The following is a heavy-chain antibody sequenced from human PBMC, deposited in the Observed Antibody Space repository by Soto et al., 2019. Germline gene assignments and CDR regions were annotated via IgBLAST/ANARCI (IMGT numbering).Heavy chain of an antibody. CDR1: GYTFTSYG. D-gene: IGHD3-3*01. J-gene: IGHJ6*02. CDR3: ARTSVLRFLEWLWGDYYGMDV. Sequence: ASVKVSCKASGYTFTSYGISWVRQAPGQGLEWMGWISAYNGNTNYAQKLQGRVTMTTDTSTSTAYMELRSLRSDDTAVYYCARTSVLRFLEWLWGDYYGMDVWG. V-gene: IGHV1-18*01. CDR2: ISAYNGNT.